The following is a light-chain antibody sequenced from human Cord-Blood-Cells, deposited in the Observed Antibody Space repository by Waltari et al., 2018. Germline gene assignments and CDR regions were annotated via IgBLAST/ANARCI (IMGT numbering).Light chain of an antibody. CDR3: SSYTSSSVV. V-gene: IGLV2-14*01. CDR2: DVS. Sequence: QSALTQPASVSGSPGQSITLSCPGTSSDVGGYHYVSWYQQHPGKAPKLMIYDVSNRPSGVSNRFSGSKSGNTASLTISGLQAEDEADYYCSSYTSSSVVFGGGTKLTVL. J-gene: IGLJ2*01. CDR1: SSDVGGYHY.